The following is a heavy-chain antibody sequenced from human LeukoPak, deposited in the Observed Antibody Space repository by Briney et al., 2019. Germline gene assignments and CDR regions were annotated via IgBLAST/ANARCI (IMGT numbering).Heavy chain of an antibody. CDR1: GFTFSSYG. D-gene: IGHD1-26*01. CDR2: IRYDGSNK. J-gene: IGHJ3*02. Sequence: GGSLRLSCAASGFTFSSYGMHWVRQAPGKGLEWVAFIRYDGSNKYYADSVKGRFTISRDNSKNTLYLQMNSLRSEDTAVYYCARDRTGSGSSYGAFDIWGQGTMVTVSS. V-gene: IGHV3-30*02. CDR3: ARDRTGSGSSYGAFDI.